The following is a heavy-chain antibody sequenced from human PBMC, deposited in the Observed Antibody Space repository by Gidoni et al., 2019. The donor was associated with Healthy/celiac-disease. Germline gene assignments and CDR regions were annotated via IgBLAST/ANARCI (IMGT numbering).Heavy chain of an antibody. CDR3: ARDRTGKTRYYGMDV. J-gene: IGHJ6*02. D-gene: IGHD1-1*01. V-gene: IGHV1-3*01. CDR2: INAGNGNT. CDR1: GYTFTSYA. Sequence: VKKPGASVKVSCKASGYTFTSYAMHWVRQAPGQRLEWMGWINAGNGNTKYSQKFQGRVTITRDTSASTAYMELSSLRSEDTDVYYCARDRTGKTRYYGMDVWGQGTTVTVSS.